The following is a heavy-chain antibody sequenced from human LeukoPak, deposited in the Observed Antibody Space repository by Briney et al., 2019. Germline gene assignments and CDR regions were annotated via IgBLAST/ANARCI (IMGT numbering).Heavy chain of an antibody. CDR3: ARDQVQQLEDGIDY. CDR2: TYYRSKWYN. V-gene: IGHV6-1*01. Sequence: SQTLSLTCAISGDSVSSNSAAWTWIRQSPSRGLEWLGRTYYRSKWYNDYAVSVKSRITINPDTSKNQFSLQLNSVTPEDTAVYYCARDQVQQLEDGIDYWGQGTLVTVSS. CDR1: GDSVSSNSAA. J-gene: IGHJ4*02. D-gene: IGHD6-13*01.